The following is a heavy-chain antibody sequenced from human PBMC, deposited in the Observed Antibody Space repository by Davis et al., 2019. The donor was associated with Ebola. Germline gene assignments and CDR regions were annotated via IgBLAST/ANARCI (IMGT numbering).Heavy chain of an antibody. Sequence: SGPTLVKPTQTLTLTCSFSGFSLSTTGLGVGWIRQPPGKALEWLALIYWDVDKRYSPSLRSRLTISKDTSKNQMVLTMTNMDPLDTATYYCAHKAYGSLANWFGPWGQGTLVTVSS. CDR2: IYWDVDK. V-gene: IGHV2-5*02. J-gene: IGHJ5*02. CDR3: AHKAYGSLANWFGP. CDR1: GFSLSTTGLG. D-gene: IGHD4-17*01.